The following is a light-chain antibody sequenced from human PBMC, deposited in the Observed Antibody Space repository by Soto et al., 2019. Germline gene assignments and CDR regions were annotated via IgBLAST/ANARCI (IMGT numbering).Light chain of an antibody. CDR2: GAS. CDR1: QGINNW. V-gene: IGKV1-8*01. CDR3: QHYRNFPWT. J-gene: IGKJ1*01. Sequence: AIRMTQSPSSLSASTGDRVTITCRASQGINNWLAWFQQKPGQAPRLLIYGASTLQSGVPSRFSGSGSGTDFTLTISGLQSEDFATYYCQHYRNFPWTFGKGTKVEGK.